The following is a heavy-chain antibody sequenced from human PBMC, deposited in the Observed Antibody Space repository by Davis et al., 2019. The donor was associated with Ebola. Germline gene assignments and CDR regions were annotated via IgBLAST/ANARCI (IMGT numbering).Heavy chain of an antibody. D-gene: IGHD3-10*01. Sequence: MPSETLSLTCAVSGASISSSNWWSWVRQPPGKGLEWIGQVNHNGYTNYNPALKSRVTISVDTSKNQFSLKLSSVTAADTAVYYCARGRDGSAYYYGMDVWGQGTTVTVSS. CDR1: GASISSSNW. J-gene: IGHJ6*02. CDR3: ARGRDGSAYYYGMDV. CDR2: VNHNGYT. V-gene: IGHV4-4*02.